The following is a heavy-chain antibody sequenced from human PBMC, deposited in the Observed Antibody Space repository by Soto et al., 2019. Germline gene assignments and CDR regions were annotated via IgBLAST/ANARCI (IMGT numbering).Heavy chain of an antibody. D-gene: IGHD3-3*01. Sequence: SETLSLTCTVSGGSFKSGSYSWSWIRQPPGKGLEWIGYVYHTGRTSYNPSLKSRVSISMDTYKNQSSLNLDSVTAADTAVYFCARDFAYFDSWGQGTLVTVSS. CDR1: GGSFKSGSYS. V-gene: IGHV4-61*01. CDR3: ARDFAYFDS. J-gene: IGHJ4*02. CDR2: VYHTGRT.